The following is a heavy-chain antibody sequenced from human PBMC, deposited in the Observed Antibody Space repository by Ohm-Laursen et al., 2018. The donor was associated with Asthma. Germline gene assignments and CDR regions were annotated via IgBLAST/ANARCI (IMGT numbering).Heavy chain of an antibody. Sequence: SDTLSLTCSVSGDSISSGDNYWSWIRQPPGKGLEWIGYIYYSGRTYFNPSLRSRVIISVDRSKNQFSLKLSSVTAADTAVYYCARGSGYYGMDVWGQGTTVTVSS. CDR3: ARGSGYYGMDV. D-gene: IGHD7-27*01. CDR1: GDSISSGDNY. V-gene: IGHV4-30-4*02. J-gene: IGHJ6*02. CDR2: IYYSGRT.